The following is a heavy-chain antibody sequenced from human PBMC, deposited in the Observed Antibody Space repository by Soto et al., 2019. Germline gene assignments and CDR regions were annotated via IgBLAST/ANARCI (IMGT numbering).Heavy chain of an antibody. CDR2: IIPIFGTA. CDR3: ASLSGSYRAEYFQH. Sequence: QVQLVQSGAEVKKPGSSVKVSCKASGGTFSSYAISWVRQAPGQGLEWMGGIIPIFGTANYAQKFQGRVTXIANEXXSTAYMELSSLRSEDTAVYYCASLSGSYRAEYFQHWGQGTLVTVSS. CDR1: GGTFSSYA. J-gene: IGHJ1*01. D-gene: IGHD1-26*01. V-gene: IGHV1-69*12.